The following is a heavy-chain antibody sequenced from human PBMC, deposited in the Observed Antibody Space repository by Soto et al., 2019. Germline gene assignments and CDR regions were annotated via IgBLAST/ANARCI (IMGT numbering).Heavy chain of an antibody. CDR1: GFTFSTYT. Sequence: PGGSLSLSCEAFGFTFSTYTMNWVRKAPGKGLEWVSYISSSGRTISYADPVKGRFSISRDNAKNSLYLQMNSLRGEDTAVYYCARASGIMVAHNHFDFWGQGTLVTVSS. CDR3: ARASGIMVAHNHFDF. J-gene: IGHJ4*02. V-gene: IGHV3-48*04. CDR2: ISSSGRTI. D-gene: IGHD2-8*01.